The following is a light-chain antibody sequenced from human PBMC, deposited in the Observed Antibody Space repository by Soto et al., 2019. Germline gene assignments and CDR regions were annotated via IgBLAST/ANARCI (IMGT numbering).Light chain of an antibody. CDR2: KAS. CDR1: QSISSW. J-gene: IGKJ1*01. Sequence: DIQMTQSPSTLSASVGDRVTITCRASQSISSWLAWYQQKPGKAPNLLIYKASSLESGVPSRFSGSGSGTEFTLTISSLQPDHFATYYCQQYNSYSWTFGQGTKVEIK. CDR3: QQYNSYSWT. V-gene: IGKV1-5*03.